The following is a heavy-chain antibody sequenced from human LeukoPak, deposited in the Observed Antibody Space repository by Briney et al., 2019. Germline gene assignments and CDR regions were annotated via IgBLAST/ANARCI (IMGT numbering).Heavy chain of an antibody. J-gene: IGHJ4*02. CDR3: ALPQHSSGWYGDSFAY. CDR2: ISNNGITT. Sequence: PGGSLRLSCVGSGFTFSNFWMHWVRQAPGKGPVWVSRISNNGITTTDADSVRGRFTISRDNAKNTLYLQMNSLRAEDTAVYYCALPQHSSGWYGDSFAYWGQGTLVTVSS. D-gene: IGHD6-19*01. V-gene: IGHV3-74*03. CDR1: GFTFSNFW.